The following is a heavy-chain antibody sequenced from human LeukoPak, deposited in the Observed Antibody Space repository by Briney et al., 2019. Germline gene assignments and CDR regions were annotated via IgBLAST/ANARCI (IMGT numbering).Heavy chain of an antibody. CDR1: GGSISTYS. Sequence: PSETLSLTCTVSGGSISTYSWNWIRQPPGKGLEWIGYIYNSGSTNYNPSLKSRVSMSVDTSKNQFSLKLNSVTAADTAVYYCARVLMVVAATDAFGIWGQGTTDTVSS. V-gene: IGHV4-59*01. J-gene: IGHJ3*02. CDR2: IYNSGST. D-gene: IGHD2-15*01. CDR3: ARVLMVVAATDAFGI.